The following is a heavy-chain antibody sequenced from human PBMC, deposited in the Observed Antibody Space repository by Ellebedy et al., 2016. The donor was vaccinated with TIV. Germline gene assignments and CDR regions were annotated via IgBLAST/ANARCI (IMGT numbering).Heavy chain of an antibody. D-gene: IGHD6-19*01. Sequence: MPSETLSLTCTVSGGSISSYYWSWIRQPPGKGLEWIGYIYYSGSTNYNPSLKSRVTISVDTSKNQFSLKLSSVTAADTAVYYCARDNGGSGWSYYYYGMDVWGQGTTVTVSS. CDR2: IYYSGST. CDR1: GGSISSYY. V-gene: IGHV4-59*01. CDR3: ARDNGGSGWSYYYYGMDV. J-gene: IGHJ6*02.